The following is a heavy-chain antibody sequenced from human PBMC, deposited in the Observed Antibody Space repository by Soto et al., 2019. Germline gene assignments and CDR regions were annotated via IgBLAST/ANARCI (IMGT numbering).Heavy chain of an antibody. D-gene: IGHD6-13*01. V-gene: IGHV3-53*01. CDR1: GFTVSSSY. Sequence: PGGSLRLSCAACGFTVSSSYMSWVRQAPGKGLEWVSVIYSGSSTYYANSVKGRFNISRDNSKNTLYLPMNSLGAEETAVYYCARATAAGFLDYWGQGTLVTVSS. CDR2: IYSGSST. CDR3: ARATAAGFLDY. J-gene: IGHJ4*02.